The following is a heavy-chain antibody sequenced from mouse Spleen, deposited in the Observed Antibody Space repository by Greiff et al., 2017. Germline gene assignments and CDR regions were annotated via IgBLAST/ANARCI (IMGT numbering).Heavy chain of an antibody. CDR1: GFTFSSYG. V-gene: IGHV5-6*01. CDR3: AGHGSYYFDY. Sequence: EVQGVESGGDLVKPGGSLKLSCAASGFTFSSYGMSWVRQTPDKRLEWVATISSGGSYTYYPDSVKGRFTISRDNATNTLYLQMSSLKSEDTAMYYCAGHGSYYFDYWGQGTTLTVSS. D-gene: IGHD3-1*01. J-gene: IGHJ2*01. CDR2: ISSGGSYT.